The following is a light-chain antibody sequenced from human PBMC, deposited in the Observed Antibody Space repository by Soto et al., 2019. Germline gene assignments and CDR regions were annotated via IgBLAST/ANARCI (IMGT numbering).Light chain of an antibody. CDR3: KQYNNWPFS. Sequence: EIVMTQSPATLSVSPGERATLTCRAGQGVTTNFAWYQQKSGQSPRLLIYDVYIRATGVQARFSATGSETDFTLTIRGLQSGDSAVYFCKQYNNWPFSFGQGTRLEIK. V-gene: IGKV3-15*01. CDR1: QGVTTN. CDR2: DVY. J-gene: IGKJ5*01.